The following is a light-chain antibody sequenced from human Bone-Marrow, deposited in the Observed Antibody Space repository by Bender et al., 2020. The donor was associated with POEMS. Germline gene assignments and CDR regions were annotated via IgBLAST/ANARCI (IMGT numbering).Light chain of an antibody. CDR2: SNN. V-gene: IGLV1-44*01. J-gene: IGLJ3*02. CDR1: SSNFGNNA. Sequence: QSVLTQPPSAPGTPGQSVTISCSGTSSNFGNNAANWYQHVPGTAPKLLIYSNNQRPSVVPDRFSASTSGTAASLAISGLHSDEEADYYCSSWDDSLNGWVFGGGTKLTVL. CDR3: SSWDDSLNGWV.